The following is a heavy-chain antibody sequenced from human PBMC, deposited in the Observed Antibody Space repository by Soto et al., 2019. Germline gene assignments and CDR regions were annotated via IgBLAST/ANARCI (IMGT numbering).Heavy chain of an antibody. D-gene: IGHD3-10*01. CDR1: GFTFSSYG. Sequence: QVQLVESGGGVVQPGRSLRLSCAASGFTFSSYGMHWVRQAPGKGLEWVAVIWYDGSNKYYADSVKGRFTISRDNSKNTLYLQMNSLRVEDTAVYYCAGDGSGDRHAFDIWGQGTMVTVSS. CDR3: AGDGSGDRHAFDI. CDR2: IWYDGSNK. J-gene: IGHJ3*02. V-gene: IGHV3-33*01.